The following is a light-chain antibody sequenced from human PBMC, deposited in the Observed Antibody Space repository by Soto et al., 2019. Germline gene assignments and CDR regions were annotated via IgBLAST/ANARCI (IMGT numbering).Light chain of an antibody. V-gene: IGKV3-11*01. Sequence: EIVLTQSPATLSLSPGERATLSCRASQSVRNYLAWYQQKPGQAPRLLIYDASNRATGIPARFCGSGSGTDFTLTISSLEPEDFAVYYCHQRINWPPITFGQGTRLEIK. J-gene: IGKJ5*01. CDR2: DAS. CDR1: QSVRNY. CDR3: HQRINWPPIT.